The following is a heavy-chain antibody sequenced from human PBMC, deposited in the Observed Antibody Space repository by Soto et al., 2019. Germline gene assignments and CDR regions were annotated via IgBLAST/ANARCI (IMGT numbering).Heavy chain of an antibody. CDR3: TTDLWRIAVVVGSTGYFNP. CDR1: GFTFSDAW. J-gene: IGHJ5*02. V-gene: IGHV3-15*01. Sequence: GGSLRLSCAASGFTFSDAWMSWVRQAPGKGLDWVGRIKSKSDGGTTEYAAPVRGRFTISRDDSKNTLNLQMNSLKTEDTAVYYFTTDLWRIAVVVGSTGYFNPWGQGTPVTVSS. D-gene: IGHD2-15*01. CDR2: IKSKSDGGTT.